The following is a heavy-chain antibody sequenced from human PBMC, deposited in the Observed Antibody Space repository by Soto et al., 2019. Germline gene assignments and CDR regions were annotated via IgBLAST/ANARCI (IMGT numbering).Heavy chain of an antibody. J-gene: IGHJ5*02. Sequence: GASVKVSCKASGYTFTSYDINWVRQATGQGLEWMGWMNPNSGNTGYAQKFQGRVTMTRNTSISTAYMELSSLRSEDTAVYYCAREYYYDSSGKGWFDLWGQGTLVTVSS. V-gene: IGHV1-8*01. CDR2: MNPNSGNT. CDR3: AREYYYDSSGKGWFDL. D-gene: IGHD3-22*01. CDR1: GYTFTSYD.